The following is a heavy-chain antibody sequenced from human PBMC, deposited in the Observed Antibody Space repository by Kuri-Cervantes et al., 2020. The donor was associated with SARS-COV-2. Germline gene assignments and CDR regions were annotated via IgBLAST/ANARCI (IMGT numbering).Heavy chain of an antibody. CDR1: GFTFSSYA. CDR3: ARDVVHDFWSGYENWFDP. Sequence: GESLKISCAASGFTFSSYAMTWVRQAPGKGLEWVSSLSVSGGNTYYADSVKGRFTISGDNAKYTLYLQMNSLRAEDTAVYYCARDVVHDFWSGYENWFDPWGQGTLVTVSS. V-gene: IGHV3-23*01. D-gene: IGHD3-3*01. CDR2: LSVSGGNT. J-gene: IGHJ5*02.